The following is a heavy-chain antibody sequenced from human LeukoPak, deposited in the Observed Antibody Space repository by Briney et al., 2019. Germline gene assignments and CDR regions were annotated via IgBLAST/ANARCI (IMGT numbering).Heavy chain of an antibody. CDR2: IIPIFDTA. V-gene: IGHV1-69*05. Sequence: SVKVSCKASGGTFSSYAISWVRQAPGQGLEWMGRIIPIFDTANYAQKFQGRVTITTDESTSTAYMELSSLRSEDTAVYYCARGDFWSGSFDYWGQGTLVTVSS. CDR3: ARGDFWSGSFDY. CDR1: GGTFSSYA. D-gene: IGHD3-3*01. J-gene: IGHJ4*02.